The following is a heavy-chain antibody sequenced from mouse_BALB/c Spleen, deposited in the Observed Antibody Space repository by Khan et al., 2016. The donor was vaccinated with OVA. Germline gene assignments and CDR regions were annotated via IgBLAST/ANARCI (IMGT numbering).Heavy chain of an antibody. CDR2: ISTYSGNT. CDR3: ARPAYDGYYDY. V-gene: IGHV1S137*01. Sequence: QVQLQQPGPELARPGVSVKISCKGSGYTFTDYAMYWVKQSHAESLEWIGLISTYSGNTNYNQKFKGKATMTVDKSSTTAYMELARLTSEDSAIYYCARPAYDGYYDYWGQGTTLTVSS. J-gene: IGHJ2*01. D-gene: IGHD2-3*01. CDR1: GYTFTDYA.